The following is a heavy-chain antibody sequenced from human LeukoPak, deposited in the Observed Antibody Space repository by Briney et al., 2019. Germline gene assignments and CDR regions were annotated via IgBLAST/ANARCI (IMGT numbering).Heavy chain of an antibody. CDR1: GFTFSSYA. J-gene: IGHJ3*02. D-gene: IGHD3/OR15-3a*01. CDR2: IRGSGGST. V-gene: IGHV3-23*01. CDR3: AKGDWDDGFDI. Sequence: GESLRLSCAASGFTFSSYAMSWVRQAPGEGLEWVSAIRGSGGSTYYANSVKGRFTISGDNSKNTLYLQMNSLRAEDTAVYYCAKGDWDDGFDIWGQGTMVTVSS.